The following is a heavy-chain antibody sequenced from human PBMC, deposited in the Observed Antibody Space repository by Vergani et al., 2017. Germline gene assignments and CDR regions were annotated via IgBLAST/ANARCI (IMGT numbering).Heavy chain of an antibody. D-gene: IGHD2-8*01. CDR2: IWYDGSKE. Sequence: VRLLEPGGGVVQPGRSLRLSCAGSGFTLSSHAMHWVRQAPGKGLEWVAFIWYDGSKEYYADSVKGRFTISRDNSKNTLYLQMNNLRAADTAVYYCARSGYCAHGVCYMTYYYYMDVWGKGTAVTVSS. V-gene: IGHV3-33*01. CDR1: GFTLSSHA. J-gene: IGHJ6*03. CDR3: ARSGYCAHGVCYMTYYYYMDV.